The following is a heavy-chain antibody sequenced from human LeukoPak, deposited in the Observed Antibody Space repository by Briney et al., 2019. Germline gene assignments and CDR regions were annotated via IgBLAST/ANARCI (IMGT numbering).Heavy chain of an antibody. CDR1: GYSISSGYY. Sequence: KTSETLSLTCAVSGYSISSGYYWGWIRQPPGKGLEWIGSIYHSGSTYYNPSLKSQVTISVDTSKNQFSLKLSSVTAADTAVYYCARHSMIVGWGQGTLVTVSS. D-gene: IGHD3-22*01. CDR2: IYHSGST. CDR3: ARHSMIVG. J-gene: IGHJ4*02. V-gene: IGHV4-38-2*01.